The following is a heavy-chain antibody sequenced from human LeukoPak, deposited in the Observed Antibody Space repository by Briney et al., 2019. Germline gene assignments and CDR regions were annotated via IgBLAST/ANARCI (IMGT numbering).Heavy chain of an antibody. V-gene: IGHV1-2*06. CDR3: AKVREVGTNIEVVVVDISGAFDM. D-gene: IGHD2-15*01. CDR2: INPNSGDT. Sequence: GASVKVSCKASGYTFTGSYINWVRQAPGQGLEWMGRINPNSGDTNVAQKFQGRATLTRDTSISTSYMELSSLRSDDTAVYFCAKVREVGTNIEVVVVDISGAFDMWGQGTKVTVSS. J-gene: IGHJ3*02. CDR1: GYTFTGSY.